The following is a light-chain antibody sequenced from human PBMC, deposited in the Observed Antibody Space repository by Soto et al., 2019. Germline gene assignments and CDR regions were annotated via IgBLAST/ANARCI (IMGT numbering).Light chain of an antibody. J-gene: IGKJ2*01. CDR1: QTLRRTY. CDR2: GAS. V-gene: IGKV3-20*01. CDR3: HQYDNAPQT. Sequence: EIVLMQAPGTLSLSPGERATRSCRASQTLRRTYIAWYQQKPGQAPRALIYGASKRATGIPDRFSGSGSGTDFSLTISRLEPEDFAVYYCHQYDNAPQTYGQGTKVDIK.